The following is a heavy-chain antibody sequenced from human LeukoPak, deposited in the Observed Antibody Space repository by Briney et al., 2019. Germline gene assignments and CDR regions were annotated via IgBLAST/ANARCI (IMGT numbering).Heavy chain of an antibody. CDR3: ARVTDYYDRSGRGFDY. CDR2: ISAYNGNI. V-gene: IGHV1-18*01. CDR1: GGTFNNYA. J-gene: IGHJ4*02. Sequence: ASVKVSCKASGGTFNNYAMSWVRQAPGQGLEWTGWISAYNGNINYAQKLQGRVTMTTDTSTSTAYMELRSLRSDDTAVYYCARVTDYYDRSGRGFDYWGQGTLVTVSS. D-gene: IGHD3-22*01.